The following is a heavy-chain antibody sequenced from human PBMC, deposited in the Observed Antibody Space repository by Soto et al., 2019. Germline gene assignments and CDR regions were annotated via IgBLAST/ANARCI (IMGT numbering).Heavy chain of an antibody. CDR2: ISWNSGSI. CDR1: GFTFDDYA. Sequence: EVQLVESGGGLVQPGRSLRLSCAASGFTFDDYAMHWVRQAPGKGLEWVSGISWNSGSIGYADSAKGRFTISRDNAKNSLYLQMNSLRAEDTALYYCAKGIAAAGTRYFDYWGQGTLVTVSS. J-gene: IGHJ4*02. CDR3: AKGIAAAGTRYFDY. D-gene: IGHD6-13*01. V-gene: IGHV3-9*01.